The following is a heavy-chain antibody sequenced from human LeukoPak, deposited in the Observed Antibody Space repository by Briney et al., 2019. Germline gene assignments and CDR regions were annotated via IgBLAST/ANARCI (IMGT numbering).Heavy chain of an antibody. CDR2: ISYDGSNK. V-gene: IGHV3-30-3*01. Sequence: GGSLRLSCAASGFTFSSYAMHWVRQAPGKGLEWVADISYDGSNKYYADSVKGRFTVSRDNSKNTLYLQMNSLRADDTAVYYCAKGLYYFDYWGQGTLVTVSS. D-gene: IGHD2/OR15-2a*01. J-gene: IGHJ4*02. CDR3: AKGLYYFDY. CDR1: GFTFSSYA.